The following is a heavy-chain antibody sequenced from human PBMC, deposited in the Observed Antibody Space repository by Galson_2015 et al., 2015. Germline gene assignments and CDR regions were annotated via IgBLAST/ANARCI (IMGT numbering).Heavy chain of an antibody. CDR2: TYYRSKWYN. V-gene: IGHV6-1*01. Sequence: CAISGDSVSSTSAAWNWIRQSPSRGLEWLGRTYYRSKWYNDYAVSVKSRITINPDTSKNQFSLQLNSVTPEDTAVYYCARRRRVYDSSGHAFDIWGQGTMVTVSS. J-gene: IGHJ3*02. D-gene: IGHD3-22*01. CDR3: ARRRRVYDSSGHAFDI. CDR1: GDSVSSTSAA.